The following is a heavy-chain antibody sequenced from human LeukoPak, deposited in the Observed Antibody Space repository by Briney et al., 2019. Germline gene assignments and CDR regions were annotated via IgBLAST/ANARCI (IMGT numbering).Heavy chain of an antibody. CDR2: INHSGST. CDR1: GGSFSGYY. Sequence: PSETLSLTCAVYGGSFSGYYWSWIRQPPGKGLEWIGEINHSGSTNYNPSLKSRVTISVDTSKNQFSLKLSSVTAADTAVYYCARRGCQPPHYYVDVWGKGTAVTVSS. D-gene: IGHD1-14*01. V-gene: IGHV4-34*01. CDR3: ARRGCQPPHYYVDV. J-gene: IGHJ6*03.